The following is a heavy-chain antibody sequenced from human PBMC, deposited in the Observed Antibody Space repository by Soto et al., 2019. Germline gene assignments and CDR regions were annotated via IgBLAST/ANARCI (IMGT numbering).Heavy chain of an antibody. V-gene: IGHV3-23*01. D-gene: IGHD6-19*01. J-gene: IGHJ4*02. CDR1: GVAFSFYS. CDR2: ISGNGGTT. CDR3: AKDRGGFTSGWEFFDF. Sequence: EVVLLESGGGLVQPGGSLRLSCEVSGVAFSFYSMSWVRQAPGKGLEWVASISGNGGTTYYAASGKGRFTFSRDNSKNTVYLQMNSLRGEDTAVYYCAKDRGGFTSGWEFFDFWGQGTLVMVSS.